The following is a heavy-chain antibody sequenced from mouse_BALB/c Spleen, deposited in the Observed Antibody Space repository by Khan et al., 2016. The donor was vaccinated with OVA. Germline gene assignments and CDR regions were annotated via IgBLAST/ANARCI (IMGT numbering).Heavy chain of an antibody. Sequence: QVQLKESGPGLVAPSQSLSITCTVSGYSLTGYGVNWVSQPPGKGLEWLGRIWGDGGTDNNSALNYRLSISKDNSKSQVFLKMNSLQTDETARTYSARAYYGDYRATMDYWGQGTSVTVSS. CDR3: ARAYYGDYRATMDY. D-gene: IGHD2-13*01. CDR2: IWGDGGT. V-gene: IGHV2-6-7*01. J-gene: IGHJ4*01. CDR1: GYSLTGYG.